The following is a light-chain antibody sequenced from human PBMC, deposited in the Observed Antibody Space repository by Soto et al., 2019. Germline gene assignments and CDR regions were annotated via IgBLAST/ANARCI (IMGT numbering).Light chain of an antibody. CDR2: AAS. Sequence: VQMTQSPSTLSGSVGDRVTIACRASQSISNYLNWYQQRPGKAPKLLIYAASSLQSGVPSRFSGSGSGTDFTLTISSLQPEDFVTYYCQQTYSTPITFGQGTRLEI. V-gene: IGKV1-39*01. J-gene: IGKJ5*01. CDR3: QQTYSTPIT. CDR1: QSISNY.